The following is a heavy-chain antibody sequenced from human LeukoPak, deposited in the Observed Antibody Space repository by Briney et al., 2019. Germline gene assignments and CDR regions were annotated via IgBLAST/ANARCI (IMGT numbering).Heavy chain of an antibody. D-gene: IGHD6-19*01. J-gene: IGHJ4*02. CDR1: GYSFTSYW. V-gene: IGHV5-51*01. CDR3: AKDRRRTSGGYVFDY. CDR2: IYPGDSDA. Sequence: GESLKISCKGSGYSFTSYWIGWVRQMPGKGLEWMGIIYPGDSDARYSPSFQGQVTISADKSISTAYLQWSSLKASDTAMFYCAKDRRRTSGGYVFDYWGQGTLVTVSS.